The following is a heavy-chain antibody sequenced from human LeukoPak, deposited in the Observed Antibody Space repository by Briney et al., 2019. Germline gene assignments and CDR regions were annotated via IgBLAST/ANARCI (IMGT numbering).Heavy chain of an antibody. CDR2: IYYSGST. J-gene: IGHJ4*02. D-gene: IGHD1-26*01. CDR1: GGSISSGGYY. CDR3: ARSSGSANAD. V-gene: IGHV4-31*03. Sequence: SETLSLTCTVSGGSISSGGYYWSWIRQHPGKGLEWIGYIYYSGSTYYNPSLKSRVTISVDTSKNQFSLKLSSVTAADTAVYYCARSSGSANADWGQGTLVTVSS.